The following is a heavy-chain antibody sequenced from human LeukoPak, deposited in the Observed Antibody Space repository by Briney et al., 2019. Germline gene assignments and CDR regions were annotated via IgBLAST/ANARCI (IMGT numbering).Heavy chain of an antibody. V-gene: IGHV3-23*01. CDR3: AKGTQLEIYYLYHYMDV. CDR1: GFTFSNYA. CDR2: ISGSGGST. J-gene: IGHJ6*03. Sequence: GGSLRLSCAASGFTFSNYAMSWVRQAPGKRLEWVSAISGSGGSTYYADSVKGRFTISRDNTKNTLYLQMSSLRAEDTAVYYCAKGTQLEIYYLYHYMDVWGKGTTVTVSS. D-gene: IGHD1-1*01.